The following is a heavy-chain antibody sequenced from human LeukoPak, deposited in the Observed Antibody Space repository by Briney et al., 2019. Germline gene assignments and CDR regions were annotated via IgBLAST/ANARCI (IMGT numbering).Heavy chain of an antibody. CDR1: GGSISGYY. J-gene: IGHJ3*02. CDR2: IYHSGST. V-gene: IGHV4-59*12. D-gene: IGHD2-2*01. CDR3: ASYCSSTSCASIAARPGLDAFDI. Sequence: SETLSLTCTVSGGSISGYYWSWIRQPPGKGLEWIGYIYHSGSTYYNPSLKSRVTISVDRSKNQFSLKLSSVTAADTAVYYCASYCSSTSCASIAARPGLDAFDIWGRGTMVTVSS.